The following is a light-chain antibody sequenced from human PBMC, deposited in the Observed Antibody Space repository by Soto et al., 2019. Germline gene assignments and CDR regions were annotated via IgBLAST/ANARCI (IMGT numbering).Light chain of an antibody. CDR2: NAS. Sequence: DIQMTQSPSSLSASVGDRVTITCQASQGISNCLNWYQQKPGKAPKLLIYNASNLETGVPSRFSGSGSGTGFTFTISSLQPEDIATYYCQQYDNLPRTFGPGTKVDIK. V-gene: IGKV1-33*01. CDR3: QQYDNLPRT. CDR1: QGISNC. J-gene: IGKJ3*01.